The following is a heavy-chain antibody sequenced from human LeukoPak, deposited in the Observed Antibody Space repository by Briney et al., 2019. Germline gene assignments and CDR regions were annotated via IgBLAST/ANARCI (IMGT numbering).Heavy chain of an antibody. V-gene: IGHV1-2*02. D-gene: IGHD1-20*01. CDR1: GYTLSDYY. CDR2: INPNNGDT. CDR3: AKETSITGAGDF. Sequence: ASVKVSCKASGYTLSDYYLHWVRQAPGQRPEWMAWINPNNGDTKIAQKFQGRVTMTRDTSINTAYMELSSLRPDDTAVYYCAKETSITGAGDFWGQGALVTVSS. J-gene: IGHJ4*02.